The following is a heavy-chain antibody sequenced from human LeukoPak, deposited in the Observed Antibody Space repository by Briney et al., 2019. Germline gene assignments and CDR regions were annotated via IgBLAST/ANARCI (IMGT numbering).Heavy chain of an antibody. CDR2: MNPNSGNT. Sequence: ASVKVSCKASGYTFTSYDINWVRQATGQGLEWMGWMNPNSGNTGYAQKFQGRVTMTRNTSISTAYMELSSLRSEDTAVYYCARGSEYYYDSSGYNDYWGQGTLVTVSS. CDR3: ARGSEYYYDSSGYNDY. D-gene: IGHD3-22*01. V-gene: IGHV1-8*01. J-gene: IGHJ4*02. CDR1: GYTFTSYD.